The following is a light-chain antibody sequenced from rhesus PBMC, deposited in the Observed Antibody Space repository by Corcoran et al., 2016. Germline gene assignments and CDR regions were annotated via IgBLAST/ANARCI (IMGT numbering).Light chain of an antibody. V-gene: IGKV3-42*02. Sequence: ETVMMQSPATLSLSPGERATLSCRASQSVGSTLAWYQQTPGQAPRLLTYYASSRATGIPDRFSGSGSGTGFTLTISSLEPEDVGVYYCQKYNDWPLTFGGGTKVEIK. CDR1: QSVGST. CDR3: QKYNDWPLT. CDR2: YAS. J-gene: IGKJ4*01.